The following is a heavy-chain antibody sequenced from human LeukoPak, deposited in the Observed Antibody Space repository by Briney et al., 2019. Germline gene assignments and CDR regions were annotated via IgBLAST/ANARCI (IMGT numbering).Heavy chain of an antibody. CDR3: ARVRWASYYFEY. Sequence: GGSLRLSCAASGSTFSTYSMNWVRQAPGKGLEWVSYISSGSSSISYADSVKGRFTISRDNAKNSLYLQMNSLRDEDTAVYYCARVRWASYYFEYWGQGTLVTVSS. V-gene: IGHV3-48*02. CDR1: GSTFSTYS. D-gene: IGHD4-23*01. J-gene: IGHJ4*02. CDR2: ISSGSSSI.